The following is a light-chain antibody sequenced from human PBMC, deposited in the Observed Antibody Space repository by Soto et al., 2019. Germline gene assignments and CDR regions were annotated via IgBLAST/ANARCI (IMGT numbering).Light chain of an antibody. CDR1: QSIGSF. Sequence: EIVLTQSPATLSLSPGERATLYCRASQSIGSFLAWYQQKPGQAPRLLIYDASNRATGIPDRFSGSGSGTDFTLTISSLEPEDFAVYYCQQRSNWPPKFAFGPGTSVDIK. CDR2: DAS. J-gene: IGKJ3*01. V-gene: IGKV3-11*01. CDR3: QQRSNWPPKFA.